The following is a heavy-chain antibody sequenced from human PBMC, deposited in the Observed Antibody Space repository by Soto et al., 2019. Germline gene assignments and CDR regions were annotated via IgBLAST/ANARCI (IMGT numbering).Heavy chain of an antibody. CDR2: IKQDGSEN. V-gene: IGHV3-7*01. D-gene: IGHD6-19*01. CDR1: GFTFSSYW. Sequence: EVQLVESGGGLVQPGGSLRLSCAASGFTFSSYWMSWVRQAPGKGLEWVANIKQDGSENYYVDSVKGRFTISRDNAKNALYMQKNNRRAEDTAVYECERDGGIAVAGSYYYYYGMDVWGQGTTVTVSS. J-gene: IGHJ6*02. CDR3: ERDGGIAVAGSYYYYYGMDV.